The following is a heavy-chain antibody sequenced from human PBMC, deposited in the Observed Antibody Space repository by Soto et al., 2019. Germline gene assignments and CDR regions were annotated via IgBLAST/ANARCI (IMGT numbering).Heavy chain of an antibody. CDR1: GDSISSSSYY. D-gene: IGHD2-2*01. V-gene: IGHV4-39*01. Sequence: PSETLSLTCIVSGDSISSSSYYWGWIRQPPGKGLEWIGSIYYSGTTYCNPSLKSRVTISVDTSKNQFSLNLTSVTAADTAIFYCARQRYSSTSFGSWGQGTMVTVSS. CDR2: IYYSGTT. CDR3: ARQRYSSTSFGS. J-gene: IGHJ4*02.